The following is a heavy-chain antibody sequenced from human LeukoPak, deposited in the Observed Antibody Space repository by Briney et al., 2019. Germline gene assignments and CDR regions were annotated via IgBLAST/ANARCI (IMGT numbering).Heavy chain of an antibody. CDR3: ARDYSDSRGTTPYYYYYMDV. J-gene: IGHJ6*03. D-gene: IGHD3-22*01. CDR2: IYHSGST. CDR1: GGSISSRNYY. V-gene: IGHV4-39*07. Sequence: SETLSLTCTVSGGSISSRNYYWGWIRQPPGKGLEWIGYIYHSGSTYYNPSLKSRVTISLDRSKNQFSLKLSSVTAADTAVYYCARDYSDSRGTTPYYYYYMDVWGKGTTVTVSS.